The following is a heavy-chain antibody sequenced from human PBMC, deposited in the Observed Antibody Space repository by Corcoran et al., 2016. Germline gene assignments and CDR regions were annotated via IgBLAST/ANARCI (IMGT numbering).Heavy chain of an antibody. D-gene: IGHD7-27*01. CDR3: ASSPTLGGMDV. Sequence: QVQLVQSGTEVKKPGSSVKVSCKASGGTFSSYAIHWVRQAPGQGLEWMGGIIPIFGTTSYTQKFQGRVTITADESTSTAYMEMSSLKSEDTAVYYCASSPTLGGMDVWGQGTTITVSS. CDR2: IIPIFGTT. CDR1: GGTFSSYA. V-gene: IGHV1-69*01. J-gene: IGHJ6*02.